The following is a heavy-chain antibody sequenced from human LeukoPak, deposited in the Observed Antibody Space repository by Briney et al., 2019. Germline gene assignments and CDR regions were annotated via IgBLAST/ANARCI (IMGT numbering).Heavy chain of an antibody. CDR1: GGTFSSYA. V-gene: IGHV1-18*01. J-gene: IGHJ4*02. Sequence: ASVKVSCKASGGTFSSYAINRVRQAPGQGLEWMGWICGYNGNTNYAQKFQGRVTMTTDTSTTTAYMELRSLRSDDTAVYYCTRTSGSYFDYWGQGTLVTVSS. CDR2: ICGYNGNT. D-gene: IGHD1-26*01. CDR3: TRTSGSYFDY.